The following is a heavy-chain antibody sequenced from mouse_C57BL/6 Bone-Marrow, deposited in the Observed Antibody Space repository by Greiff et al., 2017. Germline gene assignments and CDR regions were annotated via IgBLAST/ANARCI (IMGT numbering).Heavy chain of an antibody. J-gene: IGHJ2*01. D-gene: IGHD1-1*01. CDR3: AKRDYGSRYYFDD. CDR1: GYTFTSYT. Sequence: QVQLQQSGAELARPGASVKMSCKASGYTFTSYTMHWVKQRPGQGLEWIGYINPSSGYPKYNQKFKDKATLTADKSSSTAYMQLSSLTSEDSAVYYCAKRDYGSRYYFDDGGQGTTLTVSS. CDR2: INPSSGYP. V-gene: IGHV1-4*01.